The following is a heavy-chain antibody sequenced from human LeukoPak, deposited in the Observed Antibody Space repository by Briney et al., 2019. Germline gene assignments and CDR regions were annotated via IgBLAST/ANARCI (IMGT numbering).Heavy chain of an antibody. CDR3: ARANRGVGYFDY. CDR2: ISGSGNTV. CDR1: LFSFSDYY. D-gene: IGHD2-8*01. V-gene: IGHV3-11*01. Sequence: GGSLRLSCAGSLFSFSDYYMTWIRQAPGKGLDWLSYISGSGNTVYYANSVKGRFTISRDNAKNSLYLQINSLRAEDTAVYFCARANRGVGYFDYWGQGTLVTVSS. J-gene: IGHJ4*02.